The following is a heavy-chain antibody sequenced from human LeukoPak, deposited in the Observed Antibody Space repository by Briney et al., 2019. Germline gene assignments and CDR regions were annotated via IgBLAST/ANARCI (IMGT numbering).Heavy chain of an antibody. J-gene: IGHJ5*02. CDR3: ARDLGDPLWFGSNWFDP. CDR2: ISYDGSNK. CDR1: GFTFSSYA. D-gene: IGHD3-10*01. Sequence: GRSLRLSCAASGFTFSSYAMHWVRQAPGKGLEWVAVISYDGSNKYYADSVKGRFTISRDNSKNTLYLQMNSLRAGDTAVYYCARDLGDPLWFGSNWFDPWGQGTLVTVSS. V-gene: IGHV3-30-3*01.